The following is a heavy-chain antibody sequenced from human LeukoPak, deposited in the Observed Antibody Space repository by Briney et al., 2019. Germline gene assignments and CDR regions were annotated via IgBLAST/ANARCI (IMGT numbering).Heavy chain of an antibody. CDR1: GFTFSSYA. D-gene: IGHD5-24*01. CDR2: ISGRGGST. V-gene: IGHV3-23*01. Sequence: GGSLRLSCAASGFTFSSYAMSWVRQAPGKGLEWVSAISGRGGSTYYADSVKGRFTISRDNSKNTLYLQMNSLRAEDTAVYYCAKGRDGYNFGFDYWGQGTLVTVSS. J-gene: IGHJ4*02. CDR3: AKGRDGYNFGFDY.